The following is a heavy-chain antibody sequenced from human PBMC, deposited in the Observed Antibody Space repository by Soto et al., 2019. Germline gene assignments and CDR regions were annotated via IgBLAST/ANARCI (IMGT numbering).Heavy chain of an antibody. Sequence: GGSLRLSCAASGFTFSSYGMHWVRQAPGKGLEWVAVIWYDGSNKYYADSVKGRFTISRDNSKNTLYLQMNSLRAEDTAVYYCARDRYCSSTSCYYYGMDVWGQGTTVTVYS. J-gene: IGHJ6*02. CDR2: IWYDGSNK. V-gene: IGHV3-33*01. D-gene: IGHD2-2*01. CDR3: ARDRYCSSTSCYYYGMDV. CDR1: GFTFSSYG.